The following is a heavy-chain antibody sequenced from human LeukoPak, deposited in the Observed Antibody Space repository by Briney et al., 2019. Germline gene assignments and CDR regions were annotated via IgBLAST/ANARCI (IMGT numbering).Heavy chain of an antibody. Sequence: TSETLSLTCTVSGGSISSGSYYWSWIRQPAGKGLEWIGRIYTSGSTNYNPSLKSRVTISVDTSKNQFSLKLSSVTAADTAVYYCAREVAAALPPPRGYYMDVWGKGTTVTISS. V-gene: IGHV4-61*02. CDR1: GGSISSGSYY. CDR3: AREVAAALPPPRGYYMDV. CDR2: IYTSGST. D-gene: IGHD6-13*01. J-gene: IGHJ6*03.